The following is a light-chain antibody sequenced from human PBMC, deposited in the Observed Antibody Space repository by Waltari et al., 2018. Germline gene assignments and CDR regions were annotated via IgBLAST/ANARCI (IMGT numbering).Light chain of an antibody. CDR1: QSILYSSNNHNY. J-gene: IGKJ1*01. CDR2: WAS. Sequence: DIVMTQSPDSLAVSLGERATINCKSSQSILYSSNNHNYLAWYQQKPGQPPKLLIYWASTRESGVPARFSGSGSGTDFTLTISSLQAEDVAVYYRQQYYGTYRTFGQGTRVEIK. V-gene: IGKV4-1*01. CDR3: QQYYGTYRT.